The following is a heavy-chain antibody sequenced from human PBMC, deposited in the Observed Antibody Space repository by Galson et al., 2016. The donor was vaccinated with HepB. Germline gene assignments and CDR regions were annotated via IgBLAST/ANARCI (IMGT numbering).Heavy chain of an antibody. Sequence: SVKVSCKASGYNFTLYYMHWVRQAPGQGLEWMGIINPSGGKTFYAQRFQGRVTMTRDTSTSTVYMELNSLRSEDTAVYFCARDLGEEGADDAWGQGTLVTVSS. D-gene: IGHD1-26*01. J-gene: IGHJ5*02. CDR1: GYNFTLYY. CDR2: INPSGGKT. V-gene: IGHV1-46*01. CDR3: ARDLGEEGADDA.